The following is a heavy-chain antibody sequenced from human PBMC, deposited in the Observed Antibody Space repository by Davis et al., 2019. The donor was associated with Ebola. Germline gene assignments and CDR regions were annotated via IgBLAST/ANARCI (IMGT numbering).Heavy chain of an antibody. V-gene: IGHV4-39*01. J-gene: IGHJ3*01. CDR2: IYSSGIT. CDR3: VRHPVGLTDAFDV. Sequence: SETLSLTCTVSGGSVSSTTYYWGWIRQPPGKGLEWMGSIYSSGITYDNPSLKSRVTVSLDKSKNQFSLKLPSVTAADTAVYYCVRHPVGLTDAFDVWGQGRLVAVSS. CDR1: GGSVSSTTYY. D-gene: IGHD1-26*01.